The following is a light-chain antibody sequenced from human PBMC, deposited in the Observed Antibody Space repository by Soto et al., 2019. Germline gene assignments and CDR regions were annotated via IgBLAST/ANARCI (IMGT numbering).Light chain of an antibody. CDR2: NNN. CDR3: ATWDDSLNGVV. Sequence: QLVLTQPPSASGTPGQGVTISCSGSGSNIASNTVNWYQQLPGTAPKLLMYNNNQRPSGVPDRFSGSKSGTSASLAISGLQSDDEADYYCATWDDSLNGVVFGGGTKVTVL. V-gene: IGLV1-44*01. J-gene: IGLJ3*02. CDR1: GSNIASNT.